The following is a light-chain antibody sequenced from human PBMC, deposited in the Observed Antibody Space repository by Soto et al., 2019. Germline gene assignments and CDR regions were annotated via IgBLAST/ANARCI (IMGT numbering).Light chain of an antibody. Sequence: EPVLSQTPGTSSLYPGARATLSCRDSQSVGTKVIWYQQKSGQAPSLLIVGATTRATGVPARFSGSGSGTDFTLTISRLEPEDFAVYHCQQYNTRPSIRFGQGTRLEI. CDR3: QQYNTRPSIR. V-gene: IGKV3-15*01. CDR2: GAT. J-gene: IGKJ5*01. CDR1: QSVGTK.